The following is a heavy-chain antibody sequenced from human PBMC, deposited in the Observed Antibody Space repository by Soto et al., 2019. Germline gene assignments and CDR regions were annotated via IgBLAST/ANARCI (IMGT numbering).Heavy chain of an antibody. CDR2: TYWDDDK. CDR3: ALRRDSRGWNYYFDY. D-gene: IGHD6-19*01. Sequence: QITLKESGPTLVKPTQTLTLTCTFSGFSLSARGAGVAWIRQPPGKALEWLALTYWDDDKRYSPSLKSRITNTKDTSKKQVVRTMNNMDPVDTATYYCALRRDSRGWNYYFDYWGQGTLVTVSS. J-gene: IGHJ4*02. V-gene: IGHV2-5*02. CDR1: GFSLSARGAG.